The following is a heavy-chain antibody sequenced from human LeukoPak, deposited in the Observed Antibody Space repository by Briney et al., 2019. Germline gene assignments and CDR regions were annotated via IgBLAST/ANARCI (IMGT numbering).Heavy chain of an antibody. J-gene: IGHJ4*02. Sequence: SETLSLTCTVSGGSISSSSYYWGWIRQPPGKGLEWIGSIYYSGSTYYNPSLKSRVTISVYTSKNQFSLKLSSVTAADTAVYYCASRGITTGDYWGQGTLVTVSS. D-gene: IGHD3-22*01. V-gene: IGHV4-39*01. CDR3: ASRGITTGDY. CDR1: GGSISSSSYY. CDR2: IYYSGST.